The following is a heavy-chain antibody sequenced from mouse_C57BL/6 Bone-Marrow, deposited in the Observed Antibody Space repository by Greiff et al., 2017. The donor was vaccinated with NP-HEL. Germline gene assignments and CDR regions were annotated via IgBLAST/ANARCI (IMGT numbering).Heavy chain of an antibody. CDR3: ANYYGSSPFDY. J-gene: IGHJ2*01. Sequence: QVQLKQPGAELVKPGASVKVSCKASGYTFTSYWMHWVKQRPGQGLEWIGRIHPSDSDTNYNQKFKGKATLTVDKSSSTAYMQLSSLTSEDSAVYYCANYYGSSPFDYWGQGTTLTVSS. CDR1: GYTFTSYW. CDR2: IHPSDSDT. D-gene: IGHD1-1*01. V-gene: IGHV1-74*01.